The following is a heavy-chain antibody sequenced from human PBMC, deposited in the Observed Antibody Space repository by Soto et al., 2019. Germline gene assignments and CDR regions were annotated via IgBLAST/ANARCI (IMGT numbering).Heavy chain of an antibody. Sequence: PACCMGLCSAACRLRLSIYGMHWVRQAPGKGLEWVAVIWYDGSNKYYADSVKGRFTISRDNSKNTLYLQMNSLRAEDTAVYYCARTIAPLGSYSDPSPYYFDYWGQGTLVTVYS. CDR2: IWYDGSNK. V-gene: IGHV3-33*01. CDR3: ARTIAPLGSYSDPSPYYFDY. D-gene: IGHD1-26*01. CDR1: RLRLSIYG. J-gene: IGHJ4*02.